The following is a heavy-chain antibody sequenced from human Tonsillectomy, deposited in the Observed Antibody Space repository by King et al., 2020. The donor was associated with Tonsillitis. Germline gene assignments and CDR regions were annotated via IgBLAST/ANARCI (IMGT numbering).Heavy chain of an antibody. D-gene: IGHD5-24*01. J-gene: IGHJ6*02. CDR3: AKAGGSSLQSSIYYYYGMDV. Sequence: VQLVESGGGVVQPGGSLRLSCAASGFTFSSYGMHWVRQAPGKGLEWVAFIRYDGSNKYYADSVKGRFTISRDNSKNTLYLQMNSLRAEDTAVYYCAKAGGSSLQSSIYYYYGMDVWGQGTTVTVSS. CDR1: GFTFSSYG. V-gene: IGHV3-30*02. CDR2: IRYDGSNK.